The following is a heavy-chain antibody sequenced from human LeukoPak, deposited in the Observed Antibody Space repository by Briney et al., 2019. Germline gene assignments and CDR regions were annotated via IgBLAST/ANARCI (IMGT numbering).Heavy chain of an antibody. Sequence: GGSLRLSCAASGFTFSDYYMSWIRQAPGKGLEWVASINSDGSEGYYADVVKGRFTISRDNAKNSLCLQINSLRAEDTTVYYCARSSYSSSSSVWGQGTMVTVSS. CDR3: ARSSYSSSSSV. D-gene: IGHD6-6*01. V-gene: IGHV3-7*03. CDR2: INSDGSEG. CDR1: GFTFSDYY. J-gene: IGHJ3*01.